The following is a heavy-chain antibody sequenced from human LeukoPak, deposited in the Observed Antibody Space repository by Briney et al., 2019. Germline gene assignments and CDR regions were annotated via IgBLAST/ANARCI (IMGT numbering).Heavy chain of an antibody. V-gene: IGHV3-21*01. CDR1: GFTFNYYS. CDR3: ARDPYSGGYGAYYYYYMDV. D-gene: IGHD6-19*01. J-gene: IGHJ6*03. Sequence: PGGSLRLSCAASGFTFNYYSMNWVRQAPGKGLEWVSSISHIGSYIYYSDSVKGRFTISRDNAKNSLYLQMNSLRDEDTAVYYCARDPYSGGYGAYYYYYMDVWGKGTTVTVSS. CDR2: ISHIGSYI.